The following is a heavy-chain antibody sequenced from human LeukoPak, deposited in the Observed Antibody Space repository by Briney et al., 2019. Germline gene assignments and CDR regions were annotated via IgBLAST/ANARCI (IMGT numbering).Heavy chain of an antibody. CDR2: IKQDGGEK. CDR3: AKVREDIVVVVAATDPLDY. CDR1: GFTFSNYW. J-gene: IGHJ4*02. V-gene: IGHV3-7*03. D-gene: IGHD2-15*01. Sequence: GGSLRLSCAAAGFTFSNYWMTWVRQAPGKGLEWVANIKQDGGEKYYVDSVKGRFTISRDNSKNTLYLQMNSLRAGDTAVYYCAKVREDIVVVVAATDPLDYWGQGTLVTVSS.